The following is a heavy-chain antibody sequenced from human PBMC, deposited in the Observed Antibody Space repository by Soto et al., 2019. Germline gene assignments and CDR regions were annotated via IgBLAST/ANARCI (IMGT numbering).Heavy chain of an antibody. CDR2: ISGSGVTT. Sequence: EVQLLDSGGGLVQPGGSLRLSCVVSGLTFSRYSMTWVRQAPGKGLEWVSQISGSGVTTYYADSVKGLFTISRDNSENTLYLQMDSLRAEDTAIYYCAKISPDYYVSDYWGQGILVTVSS. CDR3: AKISPDYYVSDY. CDR1: GLTFSRYS. J-gene: IGHJ4*02. V-gene: IGHV3-23*01. D-gene: IGHD3-10*02.